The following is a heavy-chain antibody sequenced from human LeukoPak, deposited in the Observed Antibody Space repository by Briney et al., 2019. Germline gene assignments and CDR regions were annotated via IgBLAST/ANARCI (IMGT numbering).Heavy chain of an antibody. CDR3: ARGQLGVRY. J-gene: IGHJ4*02. V-gene: IGHV1-24*01. CDR1: GYTLTELS. CDR2: FDPEDGET. Sequence: ASVKASCKVSGYTLTELSMHWVRQAPGKGLEWMGGFDPEDGETIYAQKFQGRVTMTRNTSISTAYMELSSLRSEDTAVYYCARGQLGVRYWGQGTLVTVSS. D-gene: IGHD7-27*01.